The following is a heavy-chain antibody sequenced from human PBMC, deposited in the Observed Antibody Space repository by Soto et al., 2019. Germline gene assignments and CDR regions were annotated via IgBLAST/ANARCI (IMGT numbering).Heavy chain of an antibody. V-gene: IGHV4-59*01. CDR1: GGSISSYY. J-gene: IGHJ4*02. CDR3: ARDATAPGIAV. D-gene: IGHD6-19*01. CDR2: IYYSGST. Sequence: SETLSLTCTVSGGSISSYYWSWIRQPPGKGLEWIGYIYYSGSTNYNPSLKSRVTISVDTSKNQFSLKLSSVTAADTAVYYCARDATAPGIAVWGQGTLVTVSS.